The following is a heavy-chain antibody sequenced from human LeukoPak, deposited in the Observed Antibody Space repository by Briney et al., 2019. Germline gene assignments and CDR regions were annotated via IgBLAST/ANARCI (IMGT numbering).Heavy chain of an antibody. CDR3: ARGTVQLWFPLDY. Sequence: SETLSLTCAVYGGSFSGYYWSWIRQPPGKGLEWIGEINHSGSTNYNPSLKSRVTISVDTSKNQFSLKLSSVTAADTAVYYCARGTVQLWFPLDYWGQGTLVTVSS. J-gene: IGHJ4*02. CDR1: GGSFSGYY. CDR2: INHSGST. V-gene: IGHV4-34*01. D-gene: IGHD5-18*01.